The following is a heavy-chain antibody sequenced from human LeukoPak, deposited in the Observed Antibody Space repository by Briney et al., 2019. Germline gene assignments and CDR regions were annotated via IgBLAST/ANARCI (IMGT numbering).Heavy chain of an antibody. J-gene: IGHJ5*02. CDR1: GDSVSNYY. CDR2: IYYSGST. CDR3: ARDRIWWFDP. D-gene: IGHD2-15*01. V-gene: IGHV4-59*02. Sequence: PSETLSLTCTVSGDSVSNYYWSWIRQPPGKGLEWIGHIYYSGSTNYNPSLKSRVTISVDMSKTHFSLKLSSVTTADTAVYYCARDRIWWFDPWGQGTLVTVSS.